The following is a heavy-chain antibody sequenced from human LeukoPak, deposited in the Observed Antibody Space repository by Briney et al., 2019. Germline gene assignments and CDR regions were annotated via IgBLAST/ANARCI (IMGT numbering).Heavy chain of an antibody. CDR1: GFSFSGHW. Sequence: PGGSLRLSCTASGFSFSGHWMHWARQLPGKGLVWVSRIKSDGSSTSYADSVKGRFTISRDNAKNTLYLQMKSLRAEDSGVYYCARRRTNYYYHYGMDVWGQGTTVTVSS. CDR3: ARRRTNYYYHYGMDV. CDR2: IKSDGSST. J-gene: IGHJ6*02. V-gene: IGHV3-74*01.